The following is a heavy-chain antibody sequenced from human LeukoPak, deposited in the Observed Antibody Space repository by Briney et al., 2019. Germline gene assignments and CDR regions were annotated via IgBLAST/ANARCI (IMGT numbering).Heavy chain of an antibody. J-gene: IGHJ4*02. CDR1: GGTFSSYA. V-gene: IGHV1-69*04. CDR3: ARVYSGSYS. D-gene: IGHD1-26*01. CDR2: IIPILGIA. Sequence: SVKVSCKASGGTFSSYAISWVRQAPGQGLEWMGRIIPILGIANYAQKFQGRVTITADKSTSTAYMELNRLRSDDTAVYYCARVYSGSYSWGQGTLVTVSS.